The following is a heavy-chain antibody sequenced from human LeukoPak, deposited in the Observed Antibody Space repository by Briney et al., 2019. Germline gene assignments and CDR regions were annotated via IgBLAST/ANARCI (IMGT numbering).Heavy chain of an antibody. Sequence: SSETLSLTCTVCGGSISGFYWSCIRQPPGEGLEWFGYLYYSETYYNPSLKSRVTISLDTSKNQFSLNLRFVTAADTAVYFCARTQGWGTVRTGYYYGMDVWGQGTTVTVSS. J-gene: IGHJ6*02. D-gene: IGHD4-11*01. CDR2: LYYSET. V-gene: IGHV4-59*08. CDR1: GGSISGFY. CDR3: ARTQGWGTVRTGYYYGMDV.